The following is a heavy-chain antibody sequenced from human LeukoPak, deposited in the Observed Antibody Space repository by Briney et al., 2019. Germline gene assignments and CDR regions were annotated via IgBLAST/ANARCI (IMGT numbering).Heavy chain of an antibody. D-gene: IGHD2-21*02. CDR1: GGSISSGSYY. CDR2: IYTSGST. V-gene: IGHV4-61*02. J-gene: IGHJ6*03. CDR3: ARTDAGYYYYYMDV. Sequence: SETLSLTCTVSGGSISSGSYYWRWLRQPAGKGLEGLGRIYTSGSTNYNPSLKSRVTISVDTSKNQFSLKLSSVTAADTAVYYCARTDAGYYYYYMDVWGKGTTVTVSS.